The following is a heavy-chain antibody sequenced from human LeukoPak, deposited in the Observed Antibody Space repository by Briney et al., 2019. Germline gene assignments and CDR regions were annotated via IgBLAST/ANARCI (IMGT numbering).Heavy chain of an antibody. CDR1: GGSITNYY. CDR2: VYYTGTT. Sequence: SETLSLTCTVSGGSITNYYWSWIRQPPGKGLEWIAYVYYTGTTNYNPALKSRVTISMDTSKRQFSLKLNSVTAADTAVFYCARQEGSSGWADYWGRGILVTVSS. CDR3: ARQEGSSGWADY. J-gene: IGHJ4*02. V-gene: IGHV4-59*08. D-gene: IGHD6-19*01.